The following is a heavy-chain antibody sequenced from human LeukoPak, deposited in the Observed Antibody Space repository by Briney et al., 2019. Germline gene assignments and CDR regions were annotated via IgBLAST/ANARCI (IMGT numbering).Heavy chain of an antibody. Sequence: GGSLRLSCAASGFTFSSYEMNWVRQAPGKGLERVSYIGSSHGTIYYADSVKGRFTISRDNAKNSLYLQMNSLRAEDTAVYYCARQGDYYDSSGYGGNWFDPWGQGTLVTVSS. CDR1: GFTFSSYE. CDR3: ARQGDYYDSSGYGGNWFDP. J-gene: IGHJ5*02. CDR2: IGSSHGTI. V-gene: IGHV3-48*03. D-gene: IGHD3-22*01.